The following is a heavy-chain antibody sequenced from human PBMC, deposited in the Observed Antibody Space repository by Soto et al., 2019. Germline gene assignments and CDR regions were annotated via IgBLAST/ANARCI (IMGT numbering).Heavy chain of an antibody. CDR1: GYTFTSYA. J-gene: IGHJ5*02. CDR2: INAGNGNT. Sequence: ASVKVSCKASGYTFTSYAMHWVRQAPGQRLEWMGWINAGNGNTKYSQKFQGRVTITRDTSASTAYMELSSLRSEDMAVYYCARDSTTVTINWFDPWGQGTLVTVSS. CDR3: ARDSTTVTINWFDP. D-gene: IGHD4-17*01. V-gene: IGHV1-3*01.